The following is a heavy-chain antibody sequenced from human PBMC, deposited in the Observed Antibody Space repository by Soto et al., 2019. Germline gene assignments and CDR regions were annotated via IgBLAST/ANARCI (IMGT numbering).Heavy chain of an antibody. CDR2: ISPPGGTT. CDR1: GFTASRLA. CDR3: AKDLTPIQLWPSSFDF. J-gene: IGHJ4*02. V-gene: IGHV3-23*01. Sequence: TGRCLRPSCVAYGFTASRLAMSWVRQAPRKGLEWVSTISPPGGTTFYADSARGRFTISRDNSKNTLYLELNSLRAEHTAIYYCAKDLTPIQLWPSSFDFWGQGTLVTVSS. D-gene: IGHD5-18*01.